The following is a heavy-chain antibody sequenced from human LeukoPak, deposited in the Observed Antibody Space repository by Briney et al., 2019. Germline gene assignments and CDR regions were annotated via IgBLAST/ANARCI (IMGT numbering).Heavy chain of an antibody. CDR3: AKSGPPGGSYGFYYFDY. J-gene: IGHJ4*02. CDR1: GFTFSSYA. Sequence: PGGSLRLSCAASGFTFSSYAMSWVRQAPGKGLEWVSAISGSGGSTYYADSVKGRFTISRDNSKNTLYLQMNSLRAEDTAVYYCAKSGPPGGSYGFYYFDYWGQGTLVTVSS. D-gene: IGHD5-18*01. V-gene: IGHV3-23*01. CDR2: ISGSGGST.